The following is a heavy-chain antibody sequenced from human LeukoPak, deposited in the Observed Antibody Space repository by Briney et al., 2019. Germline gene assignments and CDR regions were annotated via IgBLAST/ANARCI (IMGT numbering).Heavy chain of an antibody. D-gene: IGHD3-16*01. Sequence: SETLSLTCTVSGGSISSYYWSWIRQPPGKRLEWIGYIYYSGSTNYNPSLKSRVTISVDTSKNQFSLKLSSVTAADTAVYYCAFGGPDIGDAFDIWGQGTMVTVSS. CDR2: IYYSGST. CDR3: AFGGPDIGDAFDI. J-gene: IGHJ3*02. V-gene: IGHV4-59*08. CDR1: GGSISSYY.